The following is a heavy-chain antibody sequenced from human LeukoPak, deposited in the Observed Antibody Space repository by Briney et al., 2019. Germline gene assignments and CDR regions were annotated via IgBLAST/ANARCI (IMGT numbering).Heavy chain of an antibody. CDR1: GGSISSYY. V-gene: IGHV4-59*01. CDR2: IYYRGSA. D-gene: IGHD6-13*01. J-gene: IGHJ4*02. Sequence: SETLSLTCTVSGGSISSYYWSWIRQPPGKGLEWIGYIYYRGSANYNPSLKSRVTISVDASNNQFSLKLSSVTAADTAVYYCARDRPGGSSLDYWGQGTLVTVSS. CDR3: ARDRPGGSSLDY.